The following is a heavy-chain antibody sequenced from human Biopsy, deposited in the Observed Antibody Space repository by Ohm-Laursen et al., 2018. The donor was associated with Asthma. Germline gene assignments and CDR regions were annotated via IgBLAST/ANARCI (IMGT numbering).Heavy chain of an antibody. D-gene: IGHD1-26*01. J-gene: IGHJ6*02. CDR1: GGSFSSNY. V-gene: IGHV4-34*01. CDR2: NNHSGKT. CDR3: ARGSSSRLSQWELLVSGGKRAHSYYGMDV. Sequence: SDTLSRTCAVYGGSFSSNYWSWNRQTPGKGLEWLGDNNHSGKTNYNPVLSRRLTLTVDTSKNQFLLRPTSVTAADTAVYYCARGSSSRLSQWELLVSGGKRAHSYYGMDVWGQGTTVTVSS.